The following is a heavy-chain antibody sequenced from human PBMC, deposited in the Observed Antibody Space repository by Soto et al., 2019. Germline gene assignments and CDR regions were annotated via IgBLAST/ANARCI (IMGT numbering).Heavy chain of an antibody. CDR3: TRNVDVGRPGVSDI. CDR1: GGSVSSGSHY. Sequence: QVQLQESGPGLVKPSETLSLTCTVSGGSVSSGSHYWSWIRQPPGKGLEWIGYVYYSGNTNYKPSLKRRVTISIDTSKNQFSLKLSSVTAADTAVYYCTRNVDVGRPGVSDIWGQGTMVTVSS. CDR2: VYYSGNT. J-gene: IGHJ3*02. D-gene: IGHD1-26*01. V-gene: IGHV4-61*01.